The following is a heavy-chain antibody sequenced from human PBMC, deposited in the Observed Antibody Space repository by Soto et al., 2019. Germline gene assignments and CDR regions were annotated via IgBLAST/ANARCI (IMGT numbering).Heavy chain of an antibody. Sequence: QVHLVESGGGVVQPGVSLRLSCAVSGFTFTDYDMYWVRQAPGKGLEWVAVISYDGTNEYYVDSVKGRFNISRDNSKNTLSLHMSSLTAEDTAVYYCAKVLVPAARDSYYYGLDVWGQGTTVTVSS. CDR1: GFTFTDYD. J-gene: IGHJ6*02. D-gene: IGHD2-2*01. CDR3: AKVLVPAARDSYYYGLDV. V-gene: IGHV3-30*18. CDR2: ISYDGTNE.